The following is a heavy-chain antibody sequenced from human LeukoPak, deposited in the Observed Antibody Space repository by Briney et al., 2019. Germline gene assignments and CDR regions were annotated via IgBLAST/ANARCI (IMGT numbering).Heavy chain of an antibody. J-gene: IGHJ5*01. CDR3: ARSLYWFDS. D-gene: IGHD3-10*01. CDR1: GFTFSSYE. V-gene: IGHV3-74*01. Sequence: PAGGSLRLSCVASGFTFSSYEMSWVRQPPGEWLVWVSRIKGDGGITTYADSVKGRFTISRDNAKNMLYLQMDSLRVEDTAVYYCARSLYWFDSWGRGTLVTVSS. CDR2: IKGDGGIT.